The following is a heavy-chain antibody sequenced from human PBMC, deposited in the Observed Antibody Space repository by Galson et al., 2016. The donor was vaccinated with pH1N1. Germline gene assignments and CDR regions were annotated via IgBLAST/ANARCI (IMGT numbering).Heavy chain of an antibody. V-gene: IGHV4-39*01. CDR2: IYYSGST. CDR1: GGSISSSGYY. J-gene: IGHJ4*02. Sequence: SETLSLTCTVSGGSISSSGYYWDWIRQPPGKGLEWSGSIYYSGSTYYNPSLKSRVTISVDTSKNQFCLKLSSVTAADTAVYYCARRGIGEFLYYFDYWGQGTLVTVSS. D-gene: IGHD3-10*01. CDR3: ARRGIGEFLYYFDY.